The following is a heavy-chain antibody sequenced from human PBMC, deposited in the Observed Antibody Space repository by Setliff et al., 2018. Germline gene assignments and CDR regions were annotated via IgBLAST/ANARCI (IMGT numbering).Heavy chain of an antibody. CDR2: MNPNSGRT. D-gene: IGHD3-3*01. J-gene: IGHJ6*03. CDR3: ARGALVLQFLEWLPRFYYMDV. CDR1: GSTFTAYD. Sequence: ASVKVSCKASGSTFTAYDIVWVRQATGQGLEWMGWMNPNSGRTGYPQKFQGRVTMTRNTPISTAYMELSSLRSEDTAVYFCARGALVLQFLEWLPRFYYMDVWGKGTTVTVSS. V-gene: IGHV1-8*02.